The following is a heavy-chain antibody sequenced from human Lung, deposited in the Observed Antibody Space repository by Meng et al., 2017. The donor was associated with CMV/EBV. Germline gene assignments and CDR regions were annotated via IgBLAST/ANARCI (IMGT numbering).Heavy chain of an antibody. CDR2: ISTNAGTP. Sequence: QVPLVQSASELKWSVASVKFSCKSSAYTVSTYTINWVRQAHGRVLEWMGWISTNAGTPTYTQGFTGRFVFSLDTSVSTAYLQISSLKAEDTAVYYCARGGNFDPWGQGTLVTVSS. CDR1: AYTVSTYT. D-gene: IGHD2/OR15-2a*01. V-gene: IGHV7-4-1*02. J-gene: IGHJ5*02. CDR3: ARGGNFDP.